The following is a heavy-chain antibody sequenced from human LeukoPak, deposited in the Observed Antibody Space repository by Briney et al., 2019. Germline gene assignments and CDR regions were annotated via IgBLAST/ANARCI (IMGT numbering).Heavy chain of an antibody. CDR1: GFTFSSYG. CDR3: ARNYD. V-gene: IGHV3-33*03. Sequence: TGGSLRLSCAASGFTFSSYGMHWVRQAPGKGLEWVALLYFDGSNKYYADSVKGRFTISRDNAKNSLYLQMNSLRAEDTAVYYCARNYDWGQGTLVTVSS. CDR2: LYFDGSNK. J-gene: IGHJ4*02. D-gene: IGHD3-16*01.